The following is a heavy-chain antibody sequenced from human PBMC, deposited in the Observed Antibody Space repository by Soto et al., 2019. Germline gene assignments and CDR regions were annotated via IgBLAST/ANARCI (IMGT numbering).Heavy chain of an antibody. CDR2: ISGSGDST. D-gene: IGHD6-19*01. Sequence: EVQLLESGGGLVQPGGSLRLSCAASGFTFSTYAMNWVRQAPGKGLEWVSGISGSGDSTYYADSVKGRFTVSRDNSMNTPYLQMNSLRAEDTAVFYCAKERSSGWSFDYWGQGTLVTVSS. CDR3: AKERSSGWSFDY. J-gene: IGHJ4*02. CDR1: GFTFSTYA. V-gene: IGHV3-23*01.